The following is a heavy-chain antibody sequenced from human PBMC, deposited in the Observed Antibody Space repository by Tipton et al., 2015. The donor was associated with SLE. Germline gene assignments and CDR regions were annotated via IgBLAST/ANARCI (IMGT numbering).Heavy chain of an antibody. D-gene: IGHD2-15*01. CDR2: IYYSGST. J-gene: IGHJ4*02. Sequence: LRLSCTVSGGSISSGGYYWSWIRQHPGKGLEWIGYIYYSGSTYYNPSLKSRVTISVDTSKNQFSLKLSSVTAADTAVYYCARCEVVVAATHFDYWGQRTLVTASS. CDR3: ARCEVVVAATHFDY. CDR1: GGSISSGGYY. V-gene: IGHV4-31*03.